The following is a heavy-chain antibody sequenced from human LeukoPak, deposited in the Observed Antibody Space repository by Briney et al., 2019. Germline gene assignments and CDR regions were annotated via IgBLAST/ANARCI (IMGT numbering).Heavy chain of an antibody. J-gene: IGHJ4*01. CDR2: INSDGSNT. CDR3: ARGADSNGYTILDY. D-gene: IGHD3-22*01. CDR1: GFTFSSNC. V-gene: IGHV3-74*01. Sequence: GGSLRLSCAASGFTFSSNCMHWVRQAPGKGLVWVSDINSDGSNTYYADSVKGRFAISRDNAKNTLYLQMDSLRAEDTAVYYCARGADSNGYTILDYWGQGTMVTVSS.